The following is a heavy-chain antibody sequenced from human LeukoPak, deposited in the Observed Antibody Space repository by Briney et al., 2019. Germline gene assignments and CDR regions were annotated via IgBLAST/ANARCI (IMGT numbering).Heavy chain of an antibody. CDR3: ATGCVGSPSCFTTGYDH. D-gene: IGHD1-26*01. CDR2: ISDSGRDT. CDR1: GLTFNTYA. Sequence: GGSLRLSCAVSGLTFNTYAMNWVLQAPGKGLEWVSGISDSGRDTYYSDSVKGRFSISRDNSKSTVYLQMNSLRAEDTALYFCATGCVGSPSCFTTGYDHWGQGTLVTVSS. J-gene: IGHJ4*02. V-gene: IGHV3-23*01.